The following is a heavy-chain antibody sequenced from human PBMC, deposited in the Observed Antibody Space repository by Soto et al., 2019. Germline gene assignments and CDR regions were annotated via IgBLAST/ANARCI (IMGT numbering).Heavy chain of an antibody. V-gene: IGHV3-30-3*01. CDR2: ISYDGSNK. Sequence: GGSLRLSCASSGLTFSDYWMHLVRQAPGKGLEWVAVISYDGSNKYYADSVKGRFTISRDNSKNTLYPQMNSLRAEDTAVYYCARDKGYYDSSGYYPPFDYWGQGTLVTVSS. J-gene: IGHJ4*02. D-gene: IGHD3-22*01. CDR1: GLTFSDYW. CDR3: ARDKGYYDSSGYYPPFDY.